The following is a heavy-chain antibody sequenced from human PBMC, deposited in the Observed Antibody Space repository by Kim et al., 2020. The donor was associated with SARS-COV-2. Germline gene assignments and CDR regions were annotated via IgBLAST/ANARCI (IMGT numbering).Heavy chain of an antibody. Sequence: GGSLRLSCAASGFTFSSYGMHWVRQAPGKGLEWVAVISYDGSNKYYADSVKGRFTISRDNSKNTLYLQMNSLRAEDTAVYYCAKDRPGCGSGSFDPWGQGNLVTVSS. V-gene: IGHV3-30*18. CDR2: ISYDGSNK. CDR3: AKDRPGCGSGSFDP. D-gene: IGHD3-10*01. CDR1: GFTFSSYG. J-gene: IGHJ5*02.